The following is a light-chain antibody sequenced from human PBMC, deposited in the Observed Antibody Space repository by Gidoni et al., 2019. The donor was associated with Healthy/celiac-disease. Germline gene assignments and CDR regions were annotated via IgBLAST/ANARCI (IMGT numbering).Light chain of an antibody. CDR3: QQYGSSPRGV. CDR2: GAS. V-gene: IGKV3-20*01. J-gene: IGKJ3*01. Sequence: ELVLTQSPGTLSLSPGERATLSCRASQSVSRSYLAWYQQKPGQAPRLLIYGASSRATGIPDRFSGSGSGTDFTLTISRLEPEDFAVYYCQQYGSSPRGVFGPGTKVDIK. CDR1: QSVSRSY.